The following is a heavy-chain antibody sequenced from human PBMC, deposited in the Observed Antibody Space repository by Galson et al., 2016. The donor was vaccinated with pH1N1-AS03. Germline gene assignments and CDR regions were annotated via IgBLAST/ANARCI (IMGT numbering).Heavy chain of an antibody. D-gene: IGHD6-13*01. CDR1: GRSLTDYQ. Sequence: SETLSLTCTVSGRSLTDYQWSWIRQSPGKGREWVGEISHSGITNYNPSLKMGVSISVDTSKDQFSLNLSSMTAADAAVYYCARGNPFLGSSWYEDSWGQGTLVIVSS. V-gene: IGHV4-34*01. CDR3: ARGNPFLGSSWYEDS. J-gene: IGHJ4*02. CDR2: ISHSGIT.